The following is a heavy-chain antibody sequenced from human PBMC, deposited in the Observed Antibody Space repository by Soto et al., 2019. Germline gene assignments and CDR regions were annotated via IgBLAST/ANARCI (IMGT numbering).Heavy chain of an antibody. CDR3: AAHCSSTSFYPEDYYYYYMDV. CDR2: IIPILGIA. Sequence: ASVKVSCKASGGTFSSYTISWVRQAPGQGLEWMGRIIPILGIANYAQKFQGRVTITADKSTSTAYMELSSLRSEDTAVYYCAAHCSSTSFYPEDYYYYYMDVWGKGITVNV. V-gene: IGHV1-69*02. J-gene: IGHJ6*03. D-gene: IGHD2-2*01. CDR1: GGTFSSYT.